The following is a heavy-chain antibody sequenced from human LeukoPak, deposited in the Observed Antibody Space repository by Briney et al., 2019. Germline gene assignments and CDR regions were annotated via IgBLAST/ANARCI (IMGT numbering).Heavy chain of an antibody. CDR2: ISGSGGST. V-gene: IGHV3-23*01. Sequence: GGSLRLSCAASRFTFNSYAMSWVRQAPGKGLEWVSAISGSGGSTYYADSVKGRFTISRDNSKNTLYLQMNSLRAEDTAVYYCAKVGNRQWLVPLDYWGQGTLVTVSS. J-gene: IGHJ4*02. CDR3: AKVGNRQWLVPLDY. D-gene: IGHD6-19*01. CDR1: RFTFNSYA.